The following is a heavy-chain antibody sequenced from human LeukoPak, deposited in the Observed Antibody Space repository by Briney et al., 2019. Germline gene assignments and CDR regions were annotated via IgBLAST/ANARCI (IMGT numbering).Heavy chain of an antibody. Sequence: GESLKISCKGSGYSFTSYWIGWVRQMPGKGLEWMGIIYPGDSDTRYSPSFQGQVTISADKPISTAYLQWSSLKASDTAMYYCARAEAAAGNWFDPWGQGTLVTVSS. J-gene: IGHJ5*02. V-gene: IGHV5-51*04. D-gene: IGHD6-13*01. CDR3: ARAEAAAGNWFDP. CDR2: IYPGDSDT. CDR1: GYSFTSYW.